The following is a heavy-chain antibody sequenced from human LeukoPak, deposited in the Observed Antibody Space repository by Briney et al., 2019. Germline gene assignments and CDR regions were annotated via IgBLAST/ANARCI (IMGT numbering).Heavy chain of an antibody. CDR3: ARGGTYQLLLGY. V-gene: IGHV3-21*01. Sequence: GGSLRLSCAASGFTFRINSMTWVRQAQGRGLEWVSSISISSSYIYYADSVKGRFTISRDNAKNSLYLQMNSLGAEDTAVYYCARGGTYQLLLGYWGQGTLVTVSS. J-gene: IGHJ4*02. D-gene: IGHD2-2*01. CDR2: ISISSSYI. CDR1: GFTFRINS.